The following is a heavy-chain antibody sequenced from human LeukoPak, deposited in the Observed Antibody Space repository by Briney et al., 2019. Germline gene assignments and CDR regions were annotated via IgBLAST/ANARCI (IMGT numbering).Heavy chain of an antibody. Sequence: CAAXXFXXDDXXMHXVXQXPXXXXXXXXXXSWNSGSIGYTDSVKGRFTISRDNAKNSLYLQMNSLRAEDMALYYCAKGDGGGWYRSYFDYWGQGTLVTVSS. CDR1: XFXXDDXX. CDR3: AKGDGGGWYRSYFDY. J-gene: IGHJ4*02. D-gene: IGHD6-19*01. CDR2: XSWNSGSI. V-gene: IGHV3-9*03.